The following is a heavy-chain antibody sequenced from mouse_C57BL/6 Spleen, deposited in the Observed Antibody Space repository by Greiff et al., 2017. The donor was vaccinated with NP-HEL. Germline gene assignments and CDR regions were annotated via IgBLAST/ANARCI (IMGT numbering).Heavy chain of an antibody. CDR1: GFNIKDDY. Sequence: EVKLQESGAELVRPGASVKLSCTASGFNIKDDYMHWVKQRPEQGLEWIGWIDPENGDTEYASKFQGKATITADTSSNTAYLQLSSLTSEDTAVYYCTVYYYGSTAMDYWGQGTSVTVSS. D-gene: IGHD1-1*01. J-gene: IGHJ4*01. CDR2: IDPENGDT. V-gene: IGHV14-4*01. CDR3: TVYYYGSTAMDY.